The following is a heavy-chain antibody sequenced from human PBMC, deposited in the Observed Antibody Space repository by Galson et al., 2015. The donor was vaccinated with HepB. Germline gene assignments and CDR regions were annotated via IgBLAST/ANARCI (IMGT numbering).Heavy chain of an antibody. V-gene: IGHV3-21*01. D-gene: IGHD2-21*02. CDR2: ISSSGSHI. J-gene: IGHJ4*02. CDR1: GFIFSTYN. Sequence: SLRLSCAASGFIFSTYNMNWVRQAPGKGLEWVSCISSSGSHIYYADSVKGRFTISRDNAQKSLYLQMNSLRAEDTAVYYCVRERTVVTASPLDHWGRGTLVTVSS. CDR3: VRERTVVTASPLDH.